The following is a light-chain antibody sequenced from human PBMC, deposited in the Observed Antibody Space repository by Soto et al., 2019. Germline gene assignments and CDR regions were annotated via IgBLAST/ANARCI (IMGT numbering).Light chain of an antibody. CDR2: DTS. CDR1: TGAVTSGHY. CDR3: LLSCSGARWV. V-gene: IGLV7-46*01. Sequence: QAVVTQEPSLTVSPGGTVTLTCGSSTGAVTSGHYPYWFQQKPGQAPRTLIYDTSNKHSWTPARFSGSLLGGKAALTLAGAQPEDEAEYYRLLSCSGARWVFGGGTKVTVL. J-gene: IGLJ2*01.